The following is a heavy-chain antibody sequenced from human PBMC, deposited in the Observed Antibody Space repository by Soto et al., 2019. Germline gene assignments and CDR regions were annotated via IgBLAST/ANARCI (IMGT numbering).Heavy chain of an antibody. V-gene: IGHV4-39*01. CDR2: TYYTGST. CDR3: VSGPGTTADY. CDR1: GGSISSTRYY. D-gene: IGHD1-1*01. Sequence: PSETLSLTCTVSGGSISSTRYYWGWIRQPPGKGLEWIGTTYYTGSTYYNPSLKSRVTISVDMFKNQFSLKVRSVTAADTAVYYCVSGPGTTADYWGQGTLVTVSS. J-gene: IGHJ4*02.